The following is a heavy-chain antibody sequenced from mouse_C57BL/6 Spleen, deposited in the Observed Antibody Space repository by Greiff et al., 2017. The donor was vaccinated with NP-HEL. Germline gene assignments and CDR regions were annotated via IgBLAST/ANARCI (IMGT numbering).Heavy chain of an antibody. J-gene: IGHJ3*01. Sequence: EVKVVESGGGLVQPGGSMKLSCVASGFTFSNYWMNWVRQSPEKGLEWVAQIRLKSDNYATHYAESVKGRFTISRDDSKSSVYLQMNNLRAEDTGIYYCTGALGAWFAYWGQGTLVTVSA. D-gene: IGHD3-3*01. CDR2: IRLKSDNYAT. CDR3: TGALGAWFAY. CDR1: GFTFSNYW. V-gene: IGHV6-3*01.